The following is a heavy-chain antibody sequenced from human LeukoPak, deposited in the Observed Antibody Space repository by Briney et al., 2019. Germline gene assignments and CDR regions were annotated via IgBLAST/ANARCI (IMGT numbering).Heavy chain of an antibody. CDR3: ARGGYYDRSGNSYKFGFDL. V-gene: IGHV4-59*11. D-gene: IGHD3-22*01. CDR1: DGSISSHY. Sequence: PSETLSLTCTVSDGSISSHYWSWIRRPPGKGLEWIGYIYYSGSTSYNSSLKSRVTISVDTSKNQFSLKLSSVTAADTAVYYCARGGYYDRSGNSYKFGFDLWGQGTMVTVSS. CDR2: IYYSGST. J-gene: IGHJ3*01.